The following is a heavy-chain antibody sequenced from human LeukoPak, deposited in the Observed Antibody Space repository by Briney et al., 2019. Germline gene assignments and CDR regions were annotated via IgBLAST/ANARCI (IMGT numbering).Heavy chain of an antibody. Sequence: SETLSLTCTVSGGSISRHYWSWIRQPPGKGLEWIGYIYYSGSTNYNPSLKSRVTISVDTSKNQFSLKLSSVTAADTAVYYCARSCQLTPNWFDPWGQGTLVTVSS. CDR3: ARSCQLTPNWFDP. D-gene: IGHD2-2*01. CDR2: IYYSGST. J-gene: IGHJ5*02. V-gene: IGHV4-59*11. CDR1: GGSISRHY.